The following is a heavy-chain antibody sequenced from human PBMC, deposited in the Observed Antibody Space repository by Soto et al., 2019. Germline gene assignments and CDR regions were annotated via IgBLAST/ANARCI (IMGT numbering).Heavy chain of an antibody. Sequence: QVQLVQSGAEVTKPGASVKVSCKASGYTLTSYGISWVRQAPGQGLEWMGWISAYNGDTNYAQSLQGRVTMTTDTDTPTAYMELRSLRSADTAVYYCATTIGASSNYYGMDVGCQGTTVTVSS. CDR1: GYTLTSYG. V-gene: IGHV1-18*01. D-gene: IGHD5-12*01. J-gene: IGHJ6*02. CDR2: ISAYNGDT. CDR3: ATTIGASSNYYGMDV.